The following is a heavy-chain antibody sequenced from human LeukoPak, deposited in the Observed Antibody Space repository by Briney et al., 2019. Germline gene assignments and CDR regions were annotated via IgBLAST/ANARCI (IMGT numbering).Heavy chain of an antibody. CDR2: IEQDGTER. V-gene: IGHV3-7*01. Sequence: GESLRLSCAASGFTFTTYWMSWVRQAPGKGLEWVANIEQDGTERYYVDSVKGRFTISRDNAKNSLYLQMNSLRAEDTAVYYCARDRGGAYDFWSGYYTGYFDYWGQGTLVPVSS. CDR1: GFTFTTYW. J-gene: IGHJ4*02. D-gene: IGHD3-3*01. CDR3: ARDRGGAYDFWSGYYTGYFDY.